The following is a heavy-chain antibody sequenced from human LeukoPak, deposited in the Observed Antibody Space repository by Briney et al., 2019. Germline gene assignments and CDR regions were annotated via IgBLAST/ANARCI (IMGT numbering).Heavy chain of an antibody. CDR2: ISDYTGNT. CDR1: GYTFTNNG. V-gene: IGHV1-18*01. J-gene: IGHJ4*02. D-gene: IGHD3-10*01. CDR3: ARCYYGSGSYWGDY. Sequence: ASVKVSCKASGYTFTNNGISWVRQAPGQGLEWMGWISDYTGNTHYAQNLQGRVTITTDTSTSTAYMELRSLRSDDTAVYYCARCYYGSGSYWGDYWGQGTLITVSS.